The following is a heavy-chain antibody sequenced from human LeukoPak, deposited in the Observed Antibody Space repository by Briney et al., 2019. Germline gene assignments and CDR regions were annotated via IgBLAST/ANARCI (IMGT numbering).Heavy chain of an antibody. CDR1: GFTFSSYG. V-gene: IGHV3-30*18. J-gene: IGHJ4*02. Sequence: GGSLRLSCAASGFTFSSYGMHWVRQAPGKGLEWVAVISYGGSNKFYADSVKGRFTISRDNSKNTLYLQTNSLRAEDTAVYYCAKDVGMIGYCSGGSCYAIDYWGQGTLVTVSS. D-gene: IGHD2-15*01. CDR3: AKDVGMIGYCSGGSCYAIDY. CDR2: ISYGGSNK.